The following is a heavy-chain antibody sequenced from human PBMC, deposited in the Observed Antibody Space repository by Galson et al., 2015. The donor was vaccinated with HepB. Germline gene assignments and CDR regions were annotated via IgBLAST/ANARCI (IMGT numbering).Heavy chain of an antibody. CDR1: GGSISSYY. D-gene: IGHD7-27*01. J-gene: IGHJ6*02. CDR2: IYTSGST. CDR3: ARDLWGDPYYYYGMDV. Sequence: SETLSLTCTVSGGSISSYYWSWIRQPAGKGLEWIGRIYTSGSTNYNPSLKSRVTMSVDTSKNQFSLKLSSVTAADTAVYYCARDLWGDPYYYYGMDVWGQGTTVTVSS. V-gene: IGHV4-4*07.